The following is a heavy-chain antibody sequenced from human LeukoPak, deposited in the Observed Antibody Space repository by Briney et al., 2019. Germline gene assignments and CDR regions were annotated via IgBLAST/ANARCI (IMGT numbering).Heavy chain of an antibody. Sequence: GASVKVSCKASGYTFTSYGISWVRQAPGQGLEWMGWISAYNGNTDYAQKLQGRVTMTTDTSTSTAYKELRSLRSDDTAVYYCARMTEGFDYWGQGTLVTVSS. CDR1: GYTFTSYG. V-gene: IGHV1-18*01. J-gene: IGHJ4*02. CDR3: ARMTEGFDY. CDR2: ISAYNGNT.